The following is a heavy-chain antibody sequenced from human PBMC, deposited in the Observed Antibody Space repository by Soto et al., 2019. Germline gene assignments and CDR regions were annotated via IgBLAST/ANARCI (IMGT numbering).Heavy chain of an antibody. Sequence: EVQLVESGGGLVQPGGSLRLSCAASGFTVSSNYMSWVRQAPGKGLAWVSVIYSGGSTSYADSVKVRFTISRHNSKDPLCLQRSSLSAEDTAVYYGARVNGDDPYFYFDYWGQGTLVTVAS. V-gene: IGHV3-53*04. J-gene: IGHJ4*02. CDR3: ARVNGDDPYFYFDY. CDR2: IYSGGST. D-gene: IGHD1-1*01. CDR1: GFTVSSNY.